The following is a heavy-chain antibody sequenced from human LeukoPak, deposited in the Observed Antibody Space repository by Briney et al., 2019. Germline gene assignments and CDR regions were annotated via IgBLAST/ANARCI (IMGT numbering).Heavy chain of an antibody. CDR1: GDTFSSFG. CDR3: ARDLHYYDSSGYSCFFDY. Sequence: ASVKVSCKASGDTFSSFGFSWVRQAPGQGPEWMGWISVYNGNTVYAQKLQGRVTMTTDTSTSTAYMELRSLRSDDTAVYYCARDLHYYDSSGYSCFFDYWGQGTLVTVSS. J-gene: IGHJ4*02. V-gene: IGHV1-18*01. CDR2: ISVYNGNT. D-gene: IGHD3-22*01.